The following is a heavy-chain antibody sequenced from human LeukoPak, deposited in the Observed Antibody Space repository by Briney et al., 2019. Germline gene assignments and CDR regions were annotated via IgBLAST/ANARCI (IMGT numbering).Heavy chain of an antibody. V-gene: IGHV4-34*01. J-gene: IGHJ4*02. CDR2: INHSGST. D-gene: IGHD3-3*01. Sequence: PSETLSLTCAVYGGSFSGYYWSWIRQPPGKGLEWIGEINHSGSTNYNPSFKSRVTISVDTSKNQFSLKLSSVTAADTAVYYCARATFWSGQTFDYWGQGTLVTVSS. CDR1: GGSFSGYY. CDR3: ARATFWSGQTFDY.